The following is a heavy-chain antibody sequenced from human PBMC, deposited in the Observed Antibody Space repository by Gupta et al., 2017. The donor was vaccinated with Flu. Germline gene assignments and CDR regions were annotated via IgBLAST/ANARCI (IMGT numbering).Heavy chain of an antibody. CDR2: TWADGSNK. Sequence: GMHWVRQAPGKGLDWVALTWADGSNKYYADSAKGRFTISRDNSNSTLYLQMNSLRAEDTAVYYCARDLGYTSGHPFDYWGQGTLVTVSS. J-gene: IGHJ4*02. V-gene: IGHV3-33*01. CDR1: G. CDR3: ARDLGYTSGHPFDY. D-gene: IGHD5-18*01.